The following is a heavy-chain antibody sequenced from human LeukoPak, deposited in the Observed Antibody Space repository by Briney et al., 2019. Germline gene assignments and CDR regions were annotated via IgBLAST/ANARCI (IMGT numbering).Heavy chain of an antibody. J-gene: IGHJ4*02. Sequence: GASVKVSCKASGYTFTGYYMHWVRQAPGQGLEWMGWINPNSGGTNYAQKFQGRVTMTRDTSISTAYMELSRLRSDDTAVYYCATNIYYYDSSGYGVFDYWGQGALVTVSS. V-gene: IGHV1-2*02. CDR3: ATNIYYYDSSGYGVFDY. D-gene: IGHD3-22*01. CDR2: INPNSGGT. CDR1: GYTFTGYY.